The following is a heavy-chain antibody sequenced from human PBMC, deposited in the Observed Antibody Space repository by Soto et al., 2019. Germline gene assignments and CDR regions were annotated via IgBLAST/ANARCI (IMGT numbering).Heavy chain of an antibody. CDR2: IRRKTDGGTA. J-gene: IGHJ6*02. D-gene: IGHD2-2*01. V-gene: IGHV3-15*01. CDR1: GFTFRSYA. Sequence: GGSLRLSCAASGFTFRSYALSWVRQAPGKGLEWVCRIRRKTDGGTADHTAPVKDRFTISRDDSKNTLYLEMNSLKTEDTAVYYCTTGKTGYCRGTGCSLGYYYGLDVWGQGTTVTVSS. CDR3: TTGKTGYCRGTGCSLGYYYGLDV.